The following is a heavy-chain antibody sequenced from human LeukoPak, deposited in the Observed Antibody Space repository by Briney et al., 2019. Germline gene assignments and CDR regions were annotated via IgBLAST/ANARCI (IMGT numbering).Heavy chain of an antibody. CDR3: ALEAEDAFDT. Sequence: SETLSLTCAVYGGSFSGYYWSWIRQPPGKGLEWIGEINHSGSTNYNPSLKSRVTISVDTSKNQFSLKLSSVTAADTAVYYCALEAEDAFDTWGQGTMVTVSS. D-gene: IGHD1-1*01. J-gene: IGHJ3*02. CDR1: GGSFSGYY. CDR2: INHSGST. V-gene: IGHV4-34*01.